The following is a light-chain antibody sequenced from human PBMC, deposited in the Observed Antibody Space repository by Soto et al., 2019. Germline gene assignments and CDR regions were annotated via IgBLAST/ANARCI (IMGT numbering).Light chain of an antibody. Sequence: QAVVTQSSSASASLGSSVKLTCSLDSGHTSHIIAWHQQQPGQAPRYLMKLEGSGNYNKGSGVPDRFSCSSSGADRYLTISDLQSEDEADYYCETWDSNIGVFGEGTQLTVL. CDR3: ETWDSNIGV. J-gene: IGLJ3*02. CDR1: SGHTSHI. V-gene: IGLV4-60*03. CDR2: LEGSGNY.